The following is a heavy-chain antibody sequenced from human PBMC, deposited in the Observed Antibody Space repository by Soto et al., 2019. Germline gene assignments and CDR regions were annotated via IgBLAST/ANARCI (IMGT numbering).Heavy chain of an antibody. D-gene: IGHD1-26*01. Sequence: EVQLVESGGGLVQPGESLRLSCAASGFTFSYYWMHWVRQAPGKGLVWVSRIHSDGSSTTYADSVKGRFSISRDNARNTVYLQMNSLRAEDTAVYYCARGARGAFDRWGQGTVLTVSS. V-gene: IGHV3-74*01. CDR1: GFTFSYYW. J-gene: IGHJ3*01. CDR3: ARGARGAFDR. CDR2: IHSDGSST.